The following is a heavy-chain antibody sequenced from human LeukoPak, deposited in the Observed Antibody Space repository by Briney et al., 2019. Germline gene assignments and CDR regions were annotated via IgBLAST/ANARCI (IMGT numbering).Heavy chain of an antibody. J-gene: IGHJ5*02. V-gene: IGHV1-2*02. CDR1: GYTFTGYY. D-gene: IGHD3-3*01. CDR2: INPNSGGT. CDR3: ARVLRFLECRWFDP. Sequence: GASVKVSCTASGYTFTGYYMHWVRQAPGQGLEWMGWINPNSGGTNYAQKFQGRVTMTRDTSISTAYMELSRLRSDDTAVYYCARVLRFLECRWFDPWGQGTLVTVSS.